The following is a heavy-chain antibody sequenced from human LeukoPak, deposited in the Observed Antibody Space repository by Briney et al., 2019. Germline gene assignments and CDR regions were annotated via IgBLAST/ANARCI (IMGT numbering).Heavy chain of an antibody. CDR1: GYSFTTYW. CDR3: ARLPDYDSSGYSAFDI. Sequence: GESLKISCKGSGYSFTTYWIGWVRQMPGKGLEWMGIIYPGDSDTRYRPSFQGRVTISADKSISTAYLQWSSLKASDTAMYYCARLPDYDSSGYSAFDIWGQGTMVTVSS. D-gene: IGHD3-22*01. V-gene: IGHV5-51*01. CDR2: IYPGDSDT. J-gene: IGHJ3*02.